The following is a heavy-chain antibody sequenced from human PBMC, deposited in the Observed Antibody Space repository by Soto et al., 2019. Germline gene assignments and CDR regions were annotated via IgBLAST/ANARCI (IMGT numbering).Heavy chain of an antibody. CDR1: GFTVSNNY. V-gene: IGHV3-53*01. J-gene: IGHJ4*02. CDR3: AAQRGGGGY. Sequence: EVQLVESGGGLIQPGGSLRLSCAVSGFTVSNNYMSWVRQAPGKGLEGVSVIYSGGYTAYGDSVKGRFTISRDNSKNTHYLKRKRRSPAATAVFYWAAQRGGGGYWGQGTLVTVSS. CDR2: IYSGGYT. D-gene: IGHD6-25*01.